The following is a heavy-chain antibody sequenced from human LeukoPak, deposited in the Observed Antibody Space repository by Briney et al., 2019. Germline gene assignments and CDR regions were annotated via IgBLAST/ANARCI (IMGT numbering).Heavy chain of an antibody. CDR1: GFTFSSYA. CDR2: ISYDGSNK. Sequence: GRSLRLSCAASGFTFSSYAMHWVRQAPGKGLEWVAVISYDGSNKYYADSVKGRFTISRDNTKNTLYLQMNSLRAEDTAVYYCASADYYDSSGLFDYWGQGTLVTVSS. CDR3: ASADYYDSSGLFDY. D-gene: IGHD3-22*01. V-gene: IGHV3-30*07. J-gene: IGHJ4*02.